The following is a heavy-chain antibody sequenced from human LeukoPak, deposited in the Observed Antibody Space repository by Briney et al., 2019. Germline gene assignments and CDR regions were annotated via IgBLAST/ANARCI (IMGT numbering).Heavy chain of an antibody. CDR2: IYYSGST. V-gene: IGHV4-39*01. J-gene: IGHJ5*02. CDR3: ARRGYCSSTSCYEYWFDP. D-gene: IGHD2-2*01. Sequence: PSETLSLTRTVSGGSISSSSYYWGWIRQPPGKGLEWIGIIYYSGSTYYNPSLKSRLTISVDTSKNQFSLKLSSVTATDTAVYYRARRGYCSSTSCYEYWFDPWGQGTLVTVSS. CDR1: GGSISSSSYY.